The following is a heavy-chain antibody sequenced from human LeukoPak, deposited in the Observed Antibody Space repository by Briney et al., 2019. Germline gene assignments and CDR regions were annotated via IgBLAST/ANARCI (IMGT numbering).Heavy chain of an antibody. Sequence: PGGSLRLSCAASGFTFSSYAMPWVRQAPGKGLEYVSAISSNGGSAYYANSVKGRFTISRDNSKNTLYLQMGSLRAEDMAVYYCATTYYDFWSGPYGMDVWGQGTTVTVSS. CDR3: ATTYYDFWSGPYGMDV. V-gene: IGHV3-64*01. J-gene: IGHJ6*02. CDR2: ISSNGGSA. D-gene: IGHD3-3*01. CDR1: GFTFSSYA.